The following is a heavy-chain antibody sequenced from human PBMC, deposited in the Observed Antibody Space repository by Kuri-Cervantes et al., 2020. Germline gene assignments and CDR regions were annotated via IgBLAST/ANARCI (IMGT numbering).Heavy chain of an antibody. CDR2: IIPIFGTA. J-gene: IGHJ6*03. V-gene: IGHV1-69*06. CDR1: GGTFSSYA. CDR3: ARVPGVTTLLYYYYMDV. D-gene: IGHD4-17*01. Sequence: SVKVSCKASGGTFSSYAISWVRQAPGQGLEWMGGIIPIFGTANYAQKFQGRVTITADKSTSTAYMELSSLRSEDTAVYYCARVPGVTTLLYYYYMDVWAKGTTVTVSS.